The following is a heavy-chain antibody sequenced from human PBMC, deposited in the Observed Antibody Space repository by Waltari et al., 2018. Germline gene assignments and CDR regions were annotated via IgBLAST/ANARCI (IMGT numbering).Heavy chain of an antibody. Sequence: QVQLVQSGAEVKKPGASVKVSCKASGYTFTSYGISWVRQAPGQGLEWMGWISAYNGNTNYAQKLQGRVTMTTDTSTSTAYMELRSLRSDHTAVYYCARDQRSLWEPSRVAFDIWGQGTMVTVSS. V-gene: IGHV1-18*01. CDR1: GYTFTSYG. CDR2: ISAYNGNT. CDR3: ARDQRSLWEPSRVAFDI. J-gene: IGHJ3*02. D-gene: IGHD3-16*01.